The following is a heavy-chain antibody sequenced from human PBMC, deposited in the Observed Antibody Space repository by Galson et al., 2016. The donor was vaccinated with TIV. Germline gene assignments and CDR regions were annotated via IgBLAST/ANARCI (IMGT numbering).Heavy chain of an antibody. CDR2: ISNHETNK. Sequence: SLRLSCAVSGFTLSKYAMHWVRQAPGKGLEWIAVISNHETNKYYADSVKGRFTISRDNSKNTLFLQRNSLTLEDTAVYSCARTEGEDYPDSTYYSFYYMVGWGKGTTVTVSS. CDR3: ARTEGEDYPDSTYYSFYYMVG. J-gene: IGHJ6*03. CDR1: GFTLSKYA. D-gene: IGHD4-17*01. V-gene: IGHV3-30*04.